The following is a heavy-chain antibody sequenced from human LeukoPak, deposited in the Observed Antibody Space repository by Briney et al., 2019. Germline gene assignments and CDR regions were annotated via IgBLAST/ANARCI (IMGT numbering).Heavy chain of an antibody. Sequence: GASVKVSCKASGYTLTYHYIHLVRQAPGQGLEWMGIINPSNGDTDYAQRFQGRVTMTRDTSTSTVYMELSSLDSEDTAVYYCARESDVGKDFDCWGQGTLVTVSS. V-gene: IGHV1-46*01. D-gene: IGHD1-1*01. J-gene: IGHJ4*02. CDR2: INPSNGDT. CDR1: GYTLTYHY. CDR3: ARESDVGKDFDC.